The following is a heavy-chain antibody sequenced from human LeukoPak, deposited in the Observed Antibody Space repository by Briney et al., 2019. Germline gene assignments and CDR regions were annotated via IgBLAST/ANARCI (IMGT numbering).Heavy chain of an antibody. Sequence: GGSLRLSCAASGFTFSSFGMNWVRQTPGKGLEWVSSISGGGASTYYADSVKGRFTISRDNSKNTLYLQMNSLRAEDTAVYYCTKKAYYGSGSAFDYWGQGTLVTVSS. CDR2: ISGGGAST. CDR3: TKKAYYGSGSAFDY. CDR1: GFTFSSFG. V-gene: IGHV3-23*01. D-gene: IGHD3-10*01. J-gene: IGHJ4*02.